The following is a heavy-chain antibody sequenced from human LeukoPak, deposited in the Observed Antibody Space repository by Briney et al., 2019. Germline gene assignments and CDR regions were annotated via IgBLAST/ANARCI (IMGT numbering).Heavy chain of an antibody. CDR1: GFTFISYR. V-gene: IGHV3-48*01. CDR2: ISSSSSTI. D-gene: IGHD6-13*01. Sequence: GGCLRLACSASGFTFISYRMDWVRRAPGRGLGWVSYISSSSSTIYYADSVKGRFTISRDNAKNSLYLQMNSLRAEDTAVYYCARDGPGYLPFDYWGQGTLVTVSS. J-gene: IGHJ4*02. CDR3: ARDGPGYLPFDY.